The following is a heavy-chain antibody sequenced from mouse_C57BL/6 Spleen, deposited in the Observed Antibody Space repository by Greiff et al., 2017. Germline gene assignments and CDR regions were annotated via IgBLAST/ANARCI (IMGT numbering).Heavy chain of an antibody. V-gene: IGHV1-15*01. CDR2: IDPATGGT. CDR1: GYTFPDYE. Sequence: VQLQQSGAELVRPGASVTLSCKASGYTFPDYEMPWVKQTPVHGLEWIGAIDPATGGTAYNQKFKGKAILTADKSSSTAYMELRSLTSEDSAGDYCTGKWDGRIASWGEGTLVTVSA. D-gene: IGHD4-1*01. J-gene: IGHJ3*01. CDR3: TGKWDGRIAS.